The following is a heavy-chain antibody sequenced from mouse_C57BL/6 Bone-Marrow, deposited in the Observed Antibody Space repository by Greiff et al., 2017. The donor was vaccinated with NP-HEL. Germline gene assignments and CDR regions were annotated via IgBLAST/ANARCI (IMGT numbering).Heavy chain of an antibody. V-gene: IGHV7-3*01. J-gene: IGHJ2*01. CDR3: ARYIGPSYFDY. CDR1: GFTFTDYY. CDR2: IRNKATGYTT. Sequence: EVKLMESGGGLVHPGGSLSLSCAASGFTFTDYYMSWVRQPPGKALEWLGFIRNKATGYTTEYSASVKGRFTISRDNSQSILYLQMNALRAEDSATYYCARYIGPSYFDYWGQGTTLTVSS.